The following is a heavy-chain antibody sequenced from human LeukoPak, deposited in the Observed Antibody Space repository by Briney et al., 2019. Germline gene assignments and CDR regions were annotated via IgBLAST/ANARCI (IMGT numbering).Heavy chain of an antibody. J-gene: IGHJ5*02. CDR3: TRLSHVAGAPKVSWFDP. CDR2: IYHSGTT. Sequence: SETLSLTCTVSAYSISNGFVWGWIRQPPGKGLEWIASIYHSGTTYCNPSLKSRVTMSVDTSKNQFSLRLSSVTAADTAVYYCTRLSHVAGAPKVSWFDPWGQGTLVTVSS. CDR1: AYSISNGFV. V-gene: IGHV4-38-2*02. D-gene: IGHD1-26*01.